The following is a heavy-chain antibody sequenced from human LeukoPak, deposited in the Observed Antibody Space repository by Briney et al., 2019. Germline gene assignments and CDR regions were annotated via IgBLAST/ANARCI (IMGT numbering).Heavy chain of an antibody. V-gene: IGHV1-2*02. CDR3: AREAWGWGIAVAHPLDY. CDR1: GYTFTGYY. Sequence: ASVKVSCKASGYTFTGYYMHWVRQAPGQGLEWMGWINPNSGGTNYAQKFQGRVTMTRDTSISTAYMELSRLRSDDTAVYYCAREAWGWGIAVAHPLDYWGQGTLVTVS. CDR2: INPNSGGT. D-gene: IGHD6-19*01. J-gene: IGHJ4*02.